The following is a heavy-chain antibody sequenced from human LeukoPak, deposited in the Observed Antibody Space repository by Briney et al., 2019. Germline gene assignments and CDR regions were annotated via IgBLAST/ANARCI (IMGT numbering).Heavy chain of an antibody. CDR1: GYTFTGYY. Sequence: SVKVSCKASGYTFTGYYMHWVRQAPGQGLEWMGGIIPIFGTANYAQKFQGRVTITADESTSTAYMELSSLRSEDTAVYYCARDQSITMVRGVNAFDIWGQGTMVTVSS. D-gene: IGHD3-10*01. V-gene: IGHV1-69*13. CDR2: IIPIFGTA. CDR3: ARDQSITMVRGVNAFDI. J-gene: IGHJ3*02.